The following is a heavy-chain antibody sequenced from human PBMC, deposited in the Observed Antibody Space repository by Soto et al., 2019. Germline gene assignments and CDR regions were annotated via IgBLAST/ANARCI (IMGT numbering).Heavy chain of an antibody. J-gene: IGHJ5*02. Sequence: PGESLKISCKGSGYSFAGYWITWVRQKPGKGLEWMGRIDPSDSQTYYSPSFRGHVTISATKSITTVFLQWGSLRSSDTAMFYCARQIYESDTGANFQYSVGAWSQGARVTVAS. CDR3: ARQIYESDTGANFQYSVGA. CDR1: GYSFAGYW. D-gene: IGHD5-18*01. CDR2: IDPSDSQT. V-gene: IGHV5-10-1*01.